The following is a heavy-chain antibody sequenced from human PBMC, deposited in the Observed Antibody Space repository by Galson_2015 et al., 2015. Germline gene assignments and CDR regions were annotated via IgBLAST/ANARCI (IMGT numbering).Heavy chain of an antibody. CDR3: ANFYDSSGYYGRGTQYYFDY. J-gene: IGHJ4*02. D-gene: IGHD3-22*01. V-gene: IGHV3-21*04. Sequence: SLRLTCAASGFTFSSYSMNWVRQAPGKGLEWVSSISSSSSYIYYADSVKGRFTISRDNAKNSLYLQMNSLRAEDTAVYYCANFYDSSGYYGRGTQYYFDYWGQGTLVTVSS. CDR2: ISSSSSYI. CDR1: GFTFSSYS.